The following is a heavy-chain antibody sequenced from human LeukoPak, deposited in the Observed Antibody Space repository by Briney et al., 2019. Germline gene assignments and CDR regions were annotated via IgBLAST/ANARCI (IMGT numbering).Heavy chain of an antibody. CDR3: ARPYGSGSYYAYYFDY. CDR2: INPSGGST. CDR1: GYTFTGYY. J-gene: IGHJ4*02. Sequence: ASVKVSCKASGYTFTGYYMHWVRQAPGQGLEWMGIINPSGGSTSYAQKFQGRVTMTRDMSTSTVYMELSSLRSEDTDVYYCARPYGSGSYYAYYFDYWGQGTLVTVSS. D-gene: IGHD3-10*01. V-gene: IGHV1-46*01.